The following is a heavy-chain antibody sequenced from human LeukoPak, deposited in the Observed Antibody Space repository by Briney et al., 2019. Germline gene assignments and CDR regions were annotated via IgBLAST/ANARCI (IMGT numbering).Heavy chain of an antibody. CDR1: GYTFSDYT. CDR2: ISSGGSVM. J-gene: IGHJ4*02. V-gene: IGHV3-48*01. Sequence: GGSLRLSCGASGYTFSDYTMNWVRQAPGKGPEWISYISSGGSVMHYADSVKGRFTISRDNVENSLYLQMNSLRVEDTAVYYCTRDLEYWGQGVLVTVSS. CDR3: TRDLEY.